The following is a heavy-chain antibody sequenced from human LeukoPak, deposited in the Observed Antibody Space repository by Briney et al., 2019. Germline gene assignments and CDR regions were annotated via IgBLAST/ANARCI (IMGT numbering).Heavy chain of an antibody. Sequence: GGSLRLSCAASGFTVSSNYMSWVRQAPGKGLEWVANIKQDGSEKYYVDSVKGRFTISRDNAKNSLYLQMNSLRAEDTAVYYCARDRRWLQSYYFDYWGQGTLVTVSS. CDR2: IKQDGSEK. CDR1: GFTVSSNY. D-gene: IGHD5-24*01. CDR3: ARDRRWLQSYYFDY. J-gene: IGHJ4*02. V-gene: IGHV3-7*01.